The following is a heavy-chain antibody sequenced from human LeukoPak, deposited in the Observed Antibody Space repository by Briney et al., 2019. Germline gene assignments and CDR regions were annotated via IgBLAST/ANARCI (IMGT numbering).Heavy chain of an antibody. CDR2: IYYSGST. D-gene: IGHD5-12*01. V-gene: IGHV4-39*01. J-gene: IGHJ6*03. Sequence: SETLSLTCTVSSGSISSSSYHWGWIRQPPGKGLEWIGNIYYSGSTYCNPSLKSRLTISVDTSKNQFSLKLSPVTAADTAMYYCARHHQRGSGYAYYMDVWGKGTAVTVSS. CDR1: SGSISSSSYH. CDR3: ARHHQRGSGYAYYMDV.